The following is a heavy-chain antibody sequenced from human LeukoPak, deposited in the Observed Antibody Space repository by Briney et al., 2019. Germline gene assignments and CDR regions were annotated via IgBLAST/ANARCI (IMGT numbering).Heavy chain of an antibody. CDR2: INHSGST. V-gene: IGHV4-34*01. CDR3: ARRRMGLRLYFDY. Sequence: SETLSLTCAVYGGSFSGYYWSWIRQPPGKGLEWIGEINHSGSTNYNPSLKSRVTISVDTSKSQFSLKLSSVTAADTAVYYCARRRMGLRLYFDYWGQGTLVTVSS. CDR1: GGSFSGYY. J-gene: IGHJ4*02. D-gene: IGHD3-16*01.